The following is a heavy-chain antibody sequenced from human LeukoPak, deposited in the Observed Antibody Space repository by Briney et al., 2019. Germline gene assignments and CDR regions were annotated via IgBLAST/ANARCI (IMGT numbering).Heavy chain of an antibody. D-gene: IGHD3-10*01. J-gene: IGHJ5*02. CDR1: GFTFSGYA. CDR3: AKERGSGSYYDWFDP. V-gene: IGHV3-23*01. Sequence: GGSLRLSCAASGFTFSGYAMSWVRQAPGKGLEWVSAISGSGGSTYYADSVKGRFTISRDNSKNTLYLQMNSLRAEDTAVYYCAKERGSGSYYDWFDPWGQGTLVTVSS. CDR2: ISGSGGST.